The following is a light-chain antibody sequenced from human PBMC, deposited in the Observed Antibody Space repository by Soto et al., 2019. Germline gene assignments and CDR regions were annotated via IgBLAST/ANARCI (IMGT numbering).Light chain of an antibody. V-gene: IGLV2-14*01. CDR1: SSDVGDYTS. Sequence: QSVLTQPASVSGSPGQSITISCTGTSSDVGDYTSVSWYQQHPGKGPKLMIYEVSNRPSGVSFRFSGSKAANTASLTISGLQAEDEAHYYCSSYTSRNTVIFGGGTKVTVL. CDR3: SSYTSRNTVI. J-gene: IGLJ2*01. CDR2: EVS.